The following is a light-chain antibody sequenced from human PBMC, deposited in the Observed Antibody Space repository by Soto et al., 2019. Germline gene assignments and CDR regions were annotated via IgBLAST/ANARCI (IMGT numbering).Light chain of an antibody. J-gene: IGKJ2*01. Sequence: DIQMTQSPSSLSASVGDRVIITCRASQTISTYLNWYQQKPGKAPKFLIYAASSLQSGVPSRFSGSGSGADFTHTISSLQPEDFATSYCQQRLTIPYIFGQGTKLEIK. CDR2: AAS. V-gene: IGKV1-39*01. CDR1: QTISTY. CDR3: QQRLTIPYI.